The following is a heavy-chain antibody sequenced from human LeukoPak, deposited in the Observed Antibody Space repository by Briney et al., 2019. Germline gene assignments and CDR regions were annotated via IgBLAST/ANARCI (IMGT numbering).Heavy chain of an antibody. Sequence: ASVKVSYTPSGYTFTSYGISWVRQAPRQRREWMGWISAYNGNTNDAQKLQGRVTMTTDTSTSTAYMELRSLRSDDTAVYCCARLGSWSNKYFQHWGQGTLVTVSS. D-gene: IGHD6-13*01. CDR3: ARLGSWSNKYFQH. V-gene: IGHV1-18*01. J-gene: IGHJ1*01. CDR2: ISAYNGNT. CDR1: GYTFTSYG.